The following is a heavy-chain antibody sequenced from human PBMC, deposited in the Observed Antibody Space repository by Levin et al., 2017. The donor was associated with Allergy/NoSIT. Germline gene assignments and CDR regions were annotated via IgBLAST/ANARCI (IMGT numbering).Heavy chain of an antibody. CDR2: IYSGGST. Sequence: LPSETLSLTCAASGFTVSSNYMSWVRQAPGKGLEWVSVIYSGGSTYYADSVKGRFTISRDNSKNTLYLQMNSLRAEDTAVYYCAGVGVPARPEGWYFDLWGRGTLVTVSS. D-gene: IGHD2-2*01. V-gene: IGHV3-53*01. J-gene: IGHJ2*01. CDR3: AGVGVPARPEGWYFDL. CDR1: GFTVSSNY.